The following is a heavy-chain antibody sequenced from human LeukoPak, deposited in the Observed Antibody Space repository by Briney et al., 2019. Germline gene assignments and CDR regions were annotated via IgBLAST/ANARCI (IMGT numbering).Heavy chain of an antibody. CDR2: ISGSGVNT. Sequence: GGSLRLSCAASGFTFSSHTMSWVRQAPGKGLEWVSGISGSGVNTYYANSVKGRFTISRDKFMNTLYLQMNSLRAEDTALYYCARGRGLTVRPPNEGFLDYWGRGTLVTVSS. CDR1: GFTFSSHT. J-gene: IGHJ4*02. V-gene: IGHV3-23*01. CDR3: ARGRGLTVRPPNEGFLDY. D-gene: IGHD6-6*01.